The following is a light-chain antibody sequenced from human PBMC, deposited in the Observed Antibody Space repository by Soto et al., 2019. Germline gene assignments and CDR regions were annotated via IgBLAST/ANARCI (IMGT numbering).Light chain of an antibody. J-gene: IGKJ4*01. CDR2: WAS. CDR3: QQYYSTPLT. CDR1: QTILYSSNNKNY. V-gene: IGKV4-1*01. Sequence: DIAMTQSPDSLAVSLGERATINCKYSQTILYSSNNKNYLAWYQQKPGQPPKLLIYWASTRESGVPDRFSGSGSGTDFTLTISSLQAEDVAVYYCQQYYSTPLTFGGGTKVDIK.